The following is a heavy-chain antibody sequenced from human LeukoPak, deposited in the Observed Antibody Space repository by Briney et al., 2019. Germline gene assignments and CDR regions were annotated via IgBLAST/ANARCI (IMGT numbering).Heavy chain of an antibody. CDR1: GGSISSYY. Sequence: SETLSLTCTVSGGSISSYYWSWIRRPPGKGLEWIGYIYYSGSTNYNPSLKSRVTISVDTSKNQFSLKLSSVTAADTAVYYCARVVLDYYDSSGYYYYYYYYMDVWGKGTTVTVSS. CDR3: ARVVLDYYDSSGYYYYYYYYMDV. V-gene: IGHV4-59*01. CDR2: IYYSGST. D-gene: IGHD3-22*01. J-gene: IGHJ6*03.